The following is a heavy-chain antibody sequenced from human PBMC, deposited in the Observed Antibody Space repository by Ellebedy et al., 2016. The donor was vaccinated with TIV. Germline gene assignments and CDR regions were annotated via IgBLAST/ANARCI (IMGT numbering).Heavy chain of an antibody. CDR2: IYHSGST. J-gene: IGHJ2*01. D-gene: IGHD2-2*01. CDR1: GYSISSGYY. CDR3: ARHQPGNPRYFDL. Sequence: SETLSLXXTVSGYSISSGYYWGWIRQPPGKGLEWIGSIYHSGSTYYNPSLKSRVTISVDTSKNQFSLKLSSVTAADTAVYYCARHQPGNPRYFDLWGRGTLVTVSS. V-gene: IGHV4-38-2*02.